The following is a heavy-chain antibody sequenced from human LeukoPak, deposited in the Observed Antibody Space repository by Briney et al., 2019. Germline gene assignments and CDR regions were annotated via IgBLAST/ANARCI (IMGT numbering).Heavy chain of an antibody. D-gene: IGHD2-8*01. Sequence: GGSLRLSCAASGFTFSSYAMSWVRQAPGKGLEWVSAISGSGGSTYYADSVKGRFTISRDNSKNTLYLQMNSLRAEDTAVYYCAKGLSKYCTNGVCYFAGGDYFDYWGQGTLVTVSS. CDR2: ISGSGGST. CDR3: AKGLSKYCTNGVCYFAGGDYFDY. V-gene: IGHV3-23*01. CDR1: GFTFSSYA. J-gene: IGHJ4*02.